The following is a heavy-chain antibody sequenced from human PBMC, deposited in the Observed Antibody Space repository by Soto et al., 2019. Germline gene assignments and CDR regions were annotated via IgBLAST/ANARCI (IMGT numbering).Heavy chain of an antibody. CDR3: ARGSGPMIEWH. CDR2: INAGNGNT. CDR1: GYTFTSYA. V-gene: IGHV1-3*01. D-gene: IGHD3-22*01. J-gene: IGHJ4*02. Sequence: ASVKVSCKASGYTFTSYAMHWVRQAPGQGLEWMGWINAGNGNTKYSQKFQGRVTITRDTSASTAYMELSSLRSEDTAVYYCARGSGPMIEWHWGQGTLVTVSS.